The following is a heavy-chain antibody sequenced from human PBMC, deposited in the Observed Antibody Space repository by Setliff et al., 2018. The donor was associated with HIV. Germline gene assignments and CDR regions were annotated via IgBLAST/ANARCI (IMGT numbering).Heavy chain of an antibody. D-gene: IGHD3-10*01. CDR1: GYTFNNYG. V-gene: IGHV1-18*01. J-gene: IGHJ5*01. Sequence: GASVKVSCKASGYTFNNYGICWVRQAPGQGLEWMGWITADNGNTDYAQKFQGRVTMTTDTSTTTAYMELRTLRFDDTAVYYCARVSLFGPPFDPWGQGTLVTVSS. CDR3: ARVSLFGPPFDP. CDR2: ITADNGNT.